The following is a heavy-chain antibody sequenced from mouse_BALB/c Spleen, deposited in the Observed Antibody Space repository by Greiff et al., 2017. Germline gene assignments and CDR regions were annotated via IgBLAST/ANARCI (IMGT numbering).Heavy chain of an antibody. CDR1: GFSLTSYG. D-gene: IGHD1-1*01. CDR2: IWAGGST. Sequence: VKVVESGPGLVAPSQSLSITCTVSGFSLTSYGVHWVRQPPGKGLEWLGVIWAGGSTNYNSALMSRLSISKDNSKSQVFLKMNSLQTDDTAMYYCARERGTTVVATDFDYWGQGTTLTVSS. J-gene: IGHJ2*01. CDR3: ARERGTTVVATDFDY. V-gene: IGHV2-9*02.